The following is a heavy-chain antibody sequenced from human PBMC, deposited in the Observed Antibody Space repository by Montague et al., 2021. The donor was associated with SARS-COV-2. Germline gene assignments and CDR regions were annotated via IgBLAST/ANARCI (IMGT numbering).Heavy chain of an antibody. J-gene: IGHJ5*02. CDR2: TSGSGGST. Sequence: SLRLSCAAFGFTFSSYAMSWVRQAPGKGLEWVSATSGSGGSTYYADSVKGRFTISRDNSKNTLYLQMNSLRAEDTAVYYCAKRYCSGGSCYSGFDPWGQGTLVTVSS. V-gene: IGHV3-23*01. CDR1: GFTFSSYA. CDR3: AKRYCSGGSCYSGFDP. D-gene: IGHD2-15*01.